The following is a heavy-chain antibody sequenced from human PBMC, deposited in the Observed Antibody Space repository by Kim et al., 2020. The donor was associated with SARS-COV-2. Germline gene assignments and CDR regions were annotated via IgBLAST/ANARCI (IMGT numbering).Heavy chain of an antibody. CDR3: ATDGVDTAMVTFDY. J-gene: IGHJ4*02. CDR1: GYTFTSYD. D-gene: IGHD5-18*01. Sequence: ASVKVSCKASGYTFTSYDINWVRQATGQGLEWMGWMNPNSGNTGYAQKFQGRVTMTRNTSISTAYMELSSLRSEDTAVYYCATDGVDTAMVTFDYWGQGTLVTVSS. CDR2: MNPNSGNT. V-gene: IGHV1-8*01.